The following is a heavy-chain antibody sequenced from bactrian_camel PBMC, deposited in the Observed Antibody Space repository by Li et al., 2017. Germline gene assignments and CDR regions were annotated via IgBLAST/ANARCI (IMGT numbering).Heavy chain of an antibody. J-gene: IGHJ4*01. CDR1: GFTFSSYW. V-gene: IGHV3S6*01. CDR3: ATSGGSYSER. CDR2: ISRARSNT. D-gene: IGHD6*01. Sequence: HVQLVESGGGLVQPGGSLTLSCAASGFTFSSYWMYWVRQAPGKGLEWVSTISRARSNTFYRDSVKGRFIVSIDNAKNTVYLQMNSLKYEDTALYYCATSGGSYSERWGQGTQVTVS.